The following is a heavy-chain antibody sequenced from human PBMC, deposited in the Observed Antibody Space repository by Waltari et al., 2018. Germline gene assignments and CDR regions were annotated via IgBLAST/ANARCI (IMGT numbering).Heavy chain of an antibody. CDR1: GFTFSSYA. Sequence: EVQLLESGGGLVQPGGSLRLSCAASGFTFSSYAMSWVRQAPGKGLVWVSAISGSGGSTYYADSVKGRGTISRDNSKNTLYLQMNSLRAEDTAVYYCAKQTGTHDAFDIWGQGTMVTVSS. CDR2: ISGSGGST. V-gene: IGHV3-23*01. CDR3: AKQTGTHDAFDI. J-gene: IGHJ3*02. D-gene: IGHD6-13*01.